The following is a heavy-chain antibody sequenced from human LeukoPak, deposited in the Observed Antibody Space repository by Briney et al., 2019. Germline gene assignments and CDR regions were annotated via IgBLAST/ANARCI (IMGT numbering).Heavy chain of an antibody. J-gene: IGHJ1*01. V-gene: IGHV3-74*01. CDR2: IKSDGRT. D-gene: IGHD3-22*01. Sequence: GGSLRLSCAASGFTLSSYWMHWVRQAPGKGLVWVSRIKSDGRTNYADSVKGRFTISRDNAKNTVSLQMNSLRAEDTGVYYCARAPSEIGGYYPEYFRLRGQGTLVIVSS. CDR1: GFTLSSYW. CDR3: ARAPSEIGGYYPEYFRL.